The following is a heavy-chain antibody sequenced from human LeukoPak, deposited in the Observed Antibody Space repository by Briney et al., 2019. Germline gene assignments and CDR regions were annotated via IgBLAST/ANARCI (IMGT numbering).Heavy chain of an antibody. CDR3: ARLLPPGYGDYPFQY. Sequence: SETLSLTCTVSGGSLSSSSYYWGWIRQPPGKGLEWIGSIYYSGSTYYNPSFKSRVTISVDTSKNQVSLNLSSVTAADTAVYYCARLLPPGYGDYPFQYWGQGHLVTVSS. J-gene: IGHJ1*01. CDR2: IYYSGST. CDR1: GGSLSSSSYY. D-gene: IGHD4-17*01. V-gene: IGHV4-39*01.